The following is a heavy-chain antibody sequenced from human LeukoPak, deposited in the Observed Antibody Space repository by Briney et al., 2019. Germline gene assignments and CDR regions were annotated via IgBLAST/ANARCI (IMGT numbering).Heavy chain of an antibody. CDR3: LKESDTSTVRGCLDY. V-gene: IGHV3-64D*09. D-gene: IGHD5-24*01. CDR2: ISTDGSRT. CDR1: GFTLSNYA. Sequence: PGGSLRLSCSASGFTLSNYALHWVRQAPGKGLEYVSSISTDGSRTYYADSVRGRFTISRDNSKNTLYLQMSSLRAEDTAVYYCLKESDTSTVRGCLDYWGQGTQVTVSS. J-gene: IGHJ4*02.